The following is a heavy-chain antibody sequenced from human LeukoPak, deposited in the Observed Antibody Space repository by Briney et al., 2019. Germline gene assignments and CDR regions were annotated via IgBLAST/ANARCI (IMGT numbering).Heavy chain of an antibody. CDR3: AVTALDNWFDH. D-gene: IGHD2-21*02. J-gene: IGHJ5*02. V-gene: IGHV5-51*01. Sequence: GESLKISCKGSGYNFTKFWLGWVRQMPGKGLEWMGIIFPGDSDTRYSPSFEGQVTISADKSLSTAYLQWTSLKVSDTAMYYCAVTALDNWFDHWGQGTLVTVSS. CDR1: GYNFTKFW. CDR2: IFPGDSDT.